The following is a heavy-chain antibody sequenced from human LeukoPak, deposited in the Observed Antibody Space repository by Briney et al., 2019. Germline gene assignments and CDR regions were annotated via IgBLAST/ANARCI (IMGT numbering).Heavy chain of an antibody. CDR3: ARDPTSHSSWYPDNWFDP. Sequence: GASVKVSCNISGYTFTGYYMHWVRQAPGQGLEWMGWINPNSGGTNYAQKFQGRVTVTRDTSISTAYMELSRLRSDDTAVYYCARDPTSHSSWYPDNWFDPWGQGTLVTVSS. D-gene: IGHD6-13*01. CDR2: INPNSGGT. J-gene: IGHJ5*02. CDR1: GYTFTGYY. V-gene: IGHV1-2*02.